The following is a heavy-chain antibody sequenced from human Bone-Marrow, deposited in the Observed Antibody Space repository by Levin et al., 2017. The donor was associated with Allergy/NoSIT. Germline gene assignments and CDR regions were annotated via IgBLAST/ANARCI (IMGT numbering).Heavy chain of an antibody. V-gene: IGHV4-39*07. CDR2: VYHSGSL. Sequence: SETLSLTCTVSGGSISNSSFYWGWIRQSPGKGLEWIGSVYHSGSLYYNPSLKSRVTLSLDTSRNEFSLPVLSIDAADTAVYFCGRGLDTRWYSDCFDIWGQGTLVTVSS. D-gene: IGHD6-13*01. J-gene: IGHJ3*02. CDR3: GRGLDTRWYSDCFDI. CDR1: GGSISNSSFY.